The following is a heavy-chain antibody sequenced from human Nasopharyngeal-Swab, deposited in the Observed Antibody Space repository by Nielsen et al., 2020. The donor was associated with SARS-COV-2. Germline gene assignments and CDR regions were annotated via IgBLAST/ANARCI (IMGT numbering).Heavy chain of an antibody. D-gene: IGHD2-15*01. CDR3: ERGGDPREVVAATDCFDP. CDR2: INPGGGSA. J-gene: IGHJ5*02. V-gene: IGHV1-46*01. CDR1: GYTFTRYY. Sequence: ASVKVSCKASGYTFTRYYIHWVRQAPGQGLEWMGIINPGGGSARYSQNFQGRVTMTRDTSTSTVYMELSSLRSEDKAGEDGERGGDPREVVAATDCFDPWGQGTLVTVSS.